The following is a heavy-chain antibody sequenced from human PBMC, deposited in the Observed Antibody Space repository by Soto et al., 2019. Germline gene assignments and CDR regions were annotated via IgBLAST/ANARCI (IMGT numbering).Heavy chain of an antibody. CDR2: ISPMVGIA. Sequence: QVQLVQSGAEVKKPGSSVRVSCKASGGTFSTYIISWVRQAPGQGLEWMGRISPMVGIAIYAQKFQGRIAITADKSTSIAYLEVTSLRNEDTAVYYCARLASVSYDYWGQGTLITVSS. J-gene: IGHJ4*02. CDR1: GGTFSTYI. D-gene: IGHD1-26*01. CDR3: ARLASVSYDY. V-gene: IGHV1-69*02.